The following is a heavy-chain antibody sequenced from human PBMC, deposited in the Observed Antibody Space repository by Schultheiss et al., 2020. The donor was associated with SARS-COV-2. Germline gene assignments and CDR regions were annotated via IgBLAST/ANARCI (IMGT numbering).Heavy chain of an antibody. Sequence: SETLSLTCAVYGGSFSGYYWSWIRQPPGKGLEWIGEIYHSGSTNYNPSLKSRVTISVDKSKNQFSLKLSSVTAADTAVYYCARAHSTRRVVVVAATVSRLGWFDPWGQGTLVTVSS. CDR3: ARAHSTRRVVVVAATVSRLGWFDP. D-gene: IGHD2-15*01. J-gene: IGHJ5*02. CDR1: GGSFSGYY. CDR2: IYHSGST. V-gene: IGHV4-34*01.